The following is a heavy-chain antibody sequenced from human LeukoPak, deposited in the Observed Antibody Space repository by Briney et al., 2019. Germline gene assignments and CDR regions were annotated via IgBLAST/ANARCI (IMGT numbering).Heavy chain of an antibody. CDR1: GFTFSSYD. Sequence: GGSLRLSCAASGFTFSSYDMHWVRQTTGKGLEWVSAIGTAGDTYYLGSVKGRFTISRENAKNSLYLQMDSLTAGDTAMYYCAKASGYSFGYTFDYWGQGTLVTVSS. V-gene: IGHV3-13*01. J-gene: IGHJ4*02. D-gene: IGHD5-18*01. CDR3: AKASGYSFGYTFDY. CDR2: IGTAGDT.